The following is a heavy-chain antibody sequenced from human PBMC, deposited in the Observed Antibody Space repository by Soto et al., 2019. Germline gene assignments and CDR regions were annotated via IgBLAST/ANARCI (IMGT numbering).Heavy chain of an antibody. Sequence: ETLSLTCAVYGGSFSGYYWSWIRQPPGKGLEWIGEINHSGSTNYNPSLKSRVTISVDTSKNQFSLKLSSVTAADTAVYYCASTGLTIFGVVIYWGQGTLVTVSS. D-gene: IGHD3-3*01. CDR1: GGSFSGYY. CDR2: INHSGST. J-gene: IGHJ4*02. CDR3: ASTGLTIFGVVIY. V-gene: IGHV4-34*01.